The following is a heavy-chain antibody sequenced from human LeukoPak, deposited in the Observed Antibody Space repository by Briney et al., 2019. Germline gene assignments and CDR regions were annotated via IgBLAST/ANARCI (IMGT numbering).Heavy chain of an antibody. V-gene: IGHV3-23*01. CDR3: QWGVLRFLEWLVNFDY. CDR2: ISGSGGST. J-gene: IGHJ4*02. D-gene: IGHD3-3*01. Sequence: GGSLRLSCAASGFTFSSYAMSWVRQAPGKGLEWVSAISGSGGSTYYADSVKGRFTISRDKSKNTLYLQMNSLRAEDTAVYYCQWGVLRFLEWLVNFDYWGQGTLVTVSS. CDR1: GFTFSSYA.